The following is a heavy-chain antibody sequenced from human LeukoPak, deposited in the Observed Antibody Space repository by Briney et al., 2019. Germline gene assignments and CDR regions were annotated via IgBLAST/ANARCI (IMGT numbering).Heavy chain of an antibody. V-gene: IGHV3-15*07. CDR3: TTYAYSSGYYYFDS. D-gene: IGHD6-19*01. Sequence: GRSLRLSCAASGFTFSSYAMHWVRQAPGKGLEWVGRIKSNSDGGATDYGAPVKGRFTISRDDSKNTLYLQVNSLKTEDTAVYYRTTYAYSSGYYYFDSWGQGTLVTVSS. J-gene: IGHJ4*02. CDR2: IKSNSDGGAT. CDR1: GFTFSSYA.